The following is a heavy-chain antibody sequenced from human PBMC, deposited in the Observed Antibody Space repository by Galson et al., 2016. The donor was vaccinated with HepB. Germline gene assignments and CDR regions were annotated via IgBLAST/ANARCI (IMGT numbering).Heavy chain of an antibody. CDR3: ARAEGTSGWLTPAIKWFDP. V-gene: IGHV4-4*02. J-gene: IGHJ5*02. CDR2: VFHNGST. Sequence: ETLSLTCAVSGASTNSDNWWNWVRQSPGKGLEWIGEVFHNGSTNYNPSLRSRVTILLDKSKNQFSLKVRSVTPADTAVYYCARAEGTSGWLTPAIKWFDPWGQGAPVTVSS. CDR1: GASTNSDNW. D-gene: IGHD6-19*01.